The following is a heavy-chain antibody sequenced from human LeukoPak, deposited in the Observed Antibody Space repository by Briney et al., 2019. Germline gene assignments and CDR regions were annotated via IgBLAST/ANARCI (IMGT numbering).Heavy chain of an antibody. CDR2: FYTTGST. Sequence: SETLSLTCTVSGGSISSGSYYWSWIRQPAGKGLESIGRFYTTGSTNYNPSLKSRVTISVDTSKNQFSLKLSSVTAADTAVYYCARGVGRGSGSSNDYWGQGTLVTVSS. D-gene: IGHD3-10*01. CDR3: ARGVGRGSGSSNDY. J-gene: IGHJ4*02. V-gene: IGHV4-61*02. CDR1: GGSISSGSYY.